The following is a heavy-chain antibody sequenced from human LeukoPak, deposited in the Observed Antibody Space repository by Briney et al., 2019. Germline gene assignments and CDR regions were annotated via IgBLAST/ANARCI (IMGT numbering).Heavy chain of an antibody. J-gene: IGHJ4*02. D-gene: IGHD2-2*01. Sequence: PSETLSLTCTVSGGSISSYYWSWIRQPPGKGLEWIGYIYYSGSTNYNPSLKSRVTISVDTSKNQFSLKLNSVTAADTAVYYCARGRARVVVVPAAAQGYFDYWGQGTLVTVSS. V-gene: IGHV4-59*01. CDR2: IYYSGST. CDR1: GGSISSYY. CDR3: ARGRARVVVVPAAAQGYFDY.